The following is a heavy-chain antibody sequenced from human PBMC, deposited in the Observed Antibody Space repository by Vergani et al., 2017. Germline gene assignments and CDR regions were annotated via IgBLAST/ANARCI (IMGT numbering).Heavy chain of an antibody. CDR1: GGSISSGGYY. D-gene: IGHD3-16*02. Sequence: QVQLQESGPGLVKPSQTLSLTCTVSGGSISSGGYYWSWIRQHPGKGLEWIGYIYYSGSTYYNPSLKSRVTISVDTSKNQFSLKLSYVTAADTAVYYCARSPHDDYVWGSYRPAHYFDYWGQGTLVTVSS. CDR2: IYYSGST. CDR3: ARSPHDDYVWGSYRPAHYFDY. V-gene: IGHV4-31*03. J-gene: IGHJ4*02.